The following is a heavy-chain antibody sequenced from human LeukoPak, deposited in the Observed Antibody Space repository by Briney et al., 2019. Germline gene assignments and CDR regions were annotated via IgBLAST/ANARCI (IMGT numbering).Heavy chain of an antibody. D-gene: IGHD6-6*01. V-gene: IGHV4-39*01. CDR2: IYYSGST. CDR1: GGSISSSSYY. J-gene: IGHJ4*02. Sequence: SETLSLTCTVSGGSISSSSYYWGWIRQPPGKELEWIGTIYYSGSTYYNPSLKSRVTISVDTSKNQFSPKLSSVTAADTAVYYCARLAVNQIADSRSNPIDCWGQGTLVTVSS. CDR3: ARLAVNQIADSRSNPIDC.